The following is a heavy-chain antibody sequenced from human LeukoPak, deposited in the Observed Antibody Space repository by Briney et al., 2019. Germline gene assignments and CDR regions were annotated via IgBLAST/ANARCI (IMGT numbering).Heavy chain of an antibody. D-gene: IGHD3-10*02. V-gene: IGHV3-23*01. Sequence: GGSLRLSCAASGFSSSVAAMTWVRQAPGKGLEWVSLIVASGESTYYTDSVKGRFTISRDKSKNTLSMQMNRLRAEDTAVYYCAKVPMMSGELLYLSYWGQGTLVTVSS. CDR2: IVASGEST. CDR3: AKVPMMSGELLYLSY. J-gene: IGHJ4*02. CDR1: GFSSSVAA.